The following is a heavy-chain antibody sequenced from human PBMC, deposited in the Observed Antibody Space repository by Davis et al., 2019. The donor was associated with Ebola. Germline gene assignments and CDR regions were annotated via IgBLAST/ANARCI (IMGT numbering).Heavy chain of an antibody. V-gene: IGHV7-4-1*02. CDR2: INTNTGNP. CDR3: ARSSYTWYFSGMDV. D-gene: IGHD2-2*01. Sequence: ASVKVSCKASGYSFTTYAIYWVRQAPGLGLELMGWINTNTGNPTYAQGFTGRFVFSLDTSVSTAYLQITSLKAEDTAVYYCARSSYTWYFSGMDVWGKGTTVTVSS. J-gene: IGHJ6*04. CDR1: GYSFTTYA.